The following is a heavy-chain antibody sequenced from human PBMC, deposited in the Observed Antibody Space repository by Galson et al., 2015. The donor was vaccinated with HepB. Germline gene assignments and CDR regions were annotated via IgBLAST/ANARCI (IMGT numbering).Heavy chain of an antibody. D-gene: IGHD6-13*01. V-gene: IGHV3-23*01. CDR2: ISGSGGGT. J-gene: IGHJ6*02. CDR3: AKDRLAISSSWYSNPRYYKGMDV. CDR1: GFSFRFFG. Sequence: SLRLSCAASGFSFRFFGMTWVRQAPGKGLEWVSTISGSGGGTYYADSVKGRFTISRDNSKITLYLQMNSLRAEDTAVYHCAKDRLAISSSWYSNPRYYKGMDVWGQGTTVTVSS.